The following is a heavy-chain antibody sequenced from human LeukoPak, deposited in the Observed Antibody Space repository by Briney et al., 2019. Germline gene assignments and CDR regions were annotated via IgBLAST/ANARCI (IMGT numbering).Heavy chain of an antibody. CDR3: AREGHCSSTSCYSVGYYYYGMDV. CDR2: INPNSGGT. CDR1: GYTFTGYY. J-gene: IGHJ6*02. D-gene: IGHD2-2*02. Sequence: GASVKVSCKASGYTFTGYYMHWVRQAPGQGLEWMGWINPNSGGTNYAQKFQGRVTMTRDTSISTAYMELSRLRSDDTAVYYCAREGHCSSTSCYSVGYYYYGMDVWGQGTTVTVSS. V-gene: IGHV1-2*02.